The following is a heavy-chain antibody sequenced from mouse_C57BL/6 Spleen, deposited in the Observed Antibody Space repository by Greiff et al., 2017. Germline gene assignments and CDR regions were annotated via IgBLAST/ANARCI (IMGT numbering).Heavy chain of an antibody. Sequence: EVKLVESGGGLVQPKGSLKLSCAASGFTFNTYAMHWVRQAPGKGLEWVARIRSKSSNYVTYYADSVKDRFTISRDDSQSMLYLQMNNLKTEDTAMYYCVRGGTTVVATDYFDYWGQGTTLTVSS. CDR2: IRSKSSNYVT. D-gene: IGHD1-1*01. CDR3: VRGGTTVVATDYFDY. CDR1: GFTFNTYA. J-gene: IGHJ2*01. V-gene: IGHV10-3*01.